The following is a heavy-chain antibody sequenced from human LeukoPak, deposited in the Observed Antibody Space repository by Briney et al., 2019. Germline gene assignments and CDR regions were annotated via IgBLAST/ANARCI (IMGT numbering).Heavy chain of an antibody. CDR3: ARFPYTGIAARPYWFDP. CDR1: GGSFSGYY. J-gene: IGHJ5*02. Sequence: SETLSLTCAVYGGSFSGYYWSWLRQPPGKGLEWIGEINHSGSTNYNPSLKSRVTISVDTSKNQFSLKLSSVTAADTAVYYCARFPYTGIAARPYWFDPWGQGTLVTVSS. V-gene: IGHV4-34*01. CDR2: INHSGST. D-gene: IGHD6-6*01.